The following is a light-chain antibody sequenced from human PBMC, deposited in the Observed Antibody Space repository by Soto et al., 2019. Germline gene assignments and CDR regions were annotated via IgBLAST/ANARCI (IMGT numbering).Light chain of an antibody. J-gene: IGLJ1*01. Sequence: QAVVTQPPSASGAPGQRVIISCFGGTSNIGSENVKWFQHLPGAAPKLLIYVDDRRPSGVPDRFSASKSGTSASLAISGFQSDDEGDYYCASWDGPVYVFGTGTKLTVL. CDR3: ASWDGPVYV. V-gene: IGLV1-44*01. CDR1: TSNIGSEN. CDR2: VDD.